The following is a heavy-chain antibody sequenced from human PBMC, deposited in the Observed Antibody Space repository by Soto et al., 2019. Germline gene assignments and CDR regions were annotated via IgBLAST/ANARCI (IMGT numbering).Heavy chain of an antibody. D-gene: IGHD3-10*01. CDR2: IRSSDRFT. CDR1: GFTFSDYF. V-gene: IGHV3-11*06. J-gene: IGHJ4*02. CDR3: VRVGHDGSYFDY. Sequence: QVQLVESGGAWAKPGGSLRLSCAVSGFTFSDYFMTRIRQAPGKGLEWVSYIRSSDRFTNHADSVKGRFTISRDNANNSLSLEMNDLRAEDTAVYFCVRVGHDGSYFDYWGQGTLVTVSS.